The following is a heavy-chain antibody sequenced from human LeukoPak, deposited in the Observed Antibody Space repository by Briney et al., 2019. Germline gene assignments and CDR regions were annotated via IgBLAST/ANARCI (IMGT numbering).Heavy chain of an antibody. CDR1: GFTFSSYA. Sequence: GGSLRLSCAASGFTFSSYAMSWVRQAPGKGLEWVSAISGSGGSTYYADSVKGRFTISRDNSKNTLYLQMNSLRAEDTAVYYCAKASMVRGVITLHDYWGQGTLVTVSS. D-gene: IGHD3-10*01. CDR2: ISGSGGST. J-gene: IGHJ4*02. CDR3: AKASMVRGVITLHDY. V-gene: IGHV3-23*01.